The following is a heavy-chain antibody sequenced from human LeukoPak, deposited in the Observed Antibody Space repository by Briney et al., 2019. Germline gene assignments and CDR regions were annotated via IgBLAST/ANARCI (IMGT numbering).Heavy chain of an antibody. Sequence: GGSLRLSCVASGFTFSSYSMNWVRQAPGKGLEWVSSISSSSYIYYADSVKGRFTISRDNAKNSLYLQMNSLRAEDTAVYYCARVTILAAFDIWGQGTMVTVSS. J-gene: IGHJ3*02. CDR2: ISSSSYI. CDR1: GFTFSSYS. V-gene: IGHV3-21*01. CDR3: ARVTILAAFDI. D-gene: IGHD4-11*01.